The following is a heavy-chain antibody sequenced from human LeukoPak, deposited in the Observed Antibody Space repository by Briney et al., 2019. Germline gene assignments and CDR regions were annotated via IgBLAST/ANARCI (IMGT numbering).Heavy chain of an antibody. D-gene: IGHD6-19*01. V-gene: IGHV1-69*13. Sequence: ASVKVSCKASGGTFSSYAISWVRQAPGQGLEWMGGIIPIFGTANYAQKFQGRVTITADESTSTAYMELSSLRSEDTAVYYCARVLTSNVAVTEYHSYAMNVWAQGTTLTVSS. CDR2: IIPIFGTA. CDR1: GGTFSSYA. CDR3: ARVLTSNVAVTEYHSYAMNV. J-gene: IGHJ6*02.